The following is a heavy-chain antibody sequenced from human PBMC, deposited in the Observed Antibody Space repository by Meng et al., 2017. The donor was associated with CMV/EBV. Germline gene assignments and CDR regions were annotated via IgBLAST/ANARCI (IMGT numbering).Heavy chain of an antibody. J-gene: IGHJ4*02. CDR2: ISSSGGAI. D-gene: IGHD3-22*01. CDR1: GFTFSDYY. CDR3: ARDTITMIASDY. Sequence: SCAASGFTFSDYYMSWIRQAPGKGLEWVSYISSSGGAIYYADSVKGRFTISRDNAKNSLYLQMNSLRAEDTAVYYCARDTITMIASDYWGQGTLVTVSS. V-gene: IGHV3-11*04.